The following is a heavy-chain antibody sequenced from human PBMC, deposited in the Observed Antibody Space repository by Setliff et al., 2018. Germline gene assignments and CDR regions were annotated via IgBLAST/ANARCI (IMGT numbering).Heavy chain of an antibody. CDR1: GGSIRNYY. J-gene: IGHJ3*02. CDR3: AREPRDKPEDI. V-gene: IGHV4-59*01. Sequence: PSETLSLTCTVSGGSIRNYYWSWIRQPPGKGLEWIGFIHYSGSTNYNPSLKSRVTISLDTPKNQFSLRLSSVTAADTAVYYCAREPRDKPEDIWGQGTMVTVSS. CDR2: IHYSGST.